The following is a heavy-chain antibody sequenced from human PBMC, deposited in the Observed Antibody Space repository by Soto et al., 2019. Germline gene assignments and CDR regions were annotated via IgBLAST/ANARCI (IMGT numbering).Heavy chain of an antibody. CDR3: AKRGHTFFDY. J-gene: IGHJ4*02. Sequence: GGSLRLSCAGSGYTFSSSIMSWVRQAPGKGLEWVSTFSGSSGNSYYADSAKGRFTISRDNSKNTLYLQMNSLRAEDTALYYCAKRGHTFFDYWGQGTLVTVSS. D-gene: IGHD5-12*01. CDR1: GYTFSSSI. CDR2: FSGSSGNS. V-gene: IGHV3-23*01.